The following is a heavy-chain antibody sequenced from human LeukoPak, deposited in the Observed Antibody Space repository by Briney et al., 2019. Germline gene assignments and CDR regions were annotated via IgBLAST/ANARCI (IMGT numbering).Heavy chain of an antibody. V-gene: IGHV3-15*01. J-gene: IGHJ4*02. D-gene: IGHD1-26*01. CDR3: TTDPSGSYFYYFDY. CDR1: GFTFSNAW. CDR2: IKSKTDGGTT. Sequence: GGSLRLSCAASGFTFSNAWMSWVRQAPGKGLEWVGRIKSKTDGGTTDYAAPVKGRFTISRDDSKNTLYLQMNSLKTEDTAVYYCTTDPSGSYFYYFDYWGQGTLVTVSS.